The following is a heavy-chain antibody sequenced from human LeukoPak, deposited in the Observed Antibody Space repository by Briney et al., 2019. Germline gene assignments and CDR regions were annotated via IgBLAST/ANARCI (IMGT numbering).Heavy chain of an antibody. J-gene: IGHJ4*02. CDR2: INPHGGGT. V-gene: IGHV1-2*02. CDR1: EYTLTGYY. D-gene: IGHD3-10*01. CDR3: ASTFGGSGSYDFDY. Sequence: ASVKVSFKASEYTLTGYYLHWVRQAPGRGLEWVGWINPHGGGTDYAQTFQGRVTLTRDTSITTAYMELNRLTADDTAVYYCASTFGGSGSYDFDYWGQGTLVTVSS.